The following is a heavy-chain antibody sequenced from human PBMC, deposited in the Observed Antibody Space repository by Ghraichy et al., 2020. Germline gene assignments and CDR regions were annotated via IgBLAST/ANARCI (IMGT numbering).Heavy chain of an antibody. CDR3: ARDKAITTYYYDSSGYYSDY. CDR1: GFTFSSYA. J-gene: IGHJ4*02. D-gene: IGHD3-22*01. Sequence: LSLTCAASGFTFSSYAMSWVRQAPGKGLEWVSAISGSGGSTYYADSVKGRFTISRDNSKNSLYLQMNSLRAEDTAVYYCARDKAITTYYYDSSGYYSDYWGQGTLVTVSS. V-gene: IGHV3-23*01. CDR2: ISGSGGST.